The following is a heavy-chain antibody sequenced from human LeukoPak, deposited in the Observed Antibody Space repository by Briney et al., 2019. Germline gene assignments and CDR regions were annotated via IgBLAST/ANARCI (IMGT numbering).Heavy chain of an antibody. CDR3: ARGIAAANYMDV. D-gene: IGHD6-13*01. V-gene: IGHV3-30-3*01. CDR2: ISYDGSNK. Sequence: AVISYDGSNKYYADSVKGRFTISRDNSKSTLFLQMNSPSAEDTAVYYCARGIAAANYMDVWGKGTTVTVSS. J-gene: IGHJ6*03.